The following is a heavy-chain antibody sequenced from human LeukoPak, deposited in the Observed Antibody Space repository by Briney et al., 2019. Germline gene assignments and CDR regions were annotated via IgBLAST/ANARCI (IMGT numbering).Heavy chain of an antibody. CDR2: ISSSSSNI. D-gene: IGHD5-24*01. V-gene: IGHV3-48*01. CDR1: GFTFSSYS. J-gene: IGHJ3*02. CDR3: ARDGYNAFDI. Sequence: GGSLRLSCAASGFTFSSYSMNWVRQARGKGLEWVSYISSSSSNIYYAASVKGRFTISRDNAKNSLYLQMNSLRAEDTAVYYCARDGYNAFDIWGQGTMVTVSS.